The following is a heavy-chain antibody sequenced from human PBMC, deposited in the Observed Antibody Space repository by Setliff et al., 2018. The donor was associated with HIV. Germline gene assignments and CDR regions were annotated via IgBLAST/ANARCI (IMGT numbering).Heavy chain of an antibody. CDR1: GGTFGSYA. CDR2: IIPMFGTA. D-gene: IGHD4-17*01. V-gene: IGHV1-69*05. CDR3: ARSGYGDYDVEAPWDY. J-gene: IGHJ4*02. Sequence: SVKVSCKASGGTFGSYAVSWVRQAPGQGLEWMGGIIPMFGTAKYAQKFQARVTLTTDESTSAAYMEVSGLKSDDTAVYYCARSGYGDYDVEAPWDYWGQGTLVTVSS.